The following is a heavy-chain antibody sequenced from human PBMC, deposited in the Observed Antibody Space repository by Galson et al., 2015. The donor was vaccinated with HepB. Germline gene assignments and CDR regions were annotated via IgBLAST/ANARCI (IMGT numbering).Heavy chain of an antibody. CDR2: INSDGSSI. CDR1: GFTFSNYW. D-gene: IGHD4-17*01. CDR3: ARDAGGEMMTTVITA. J-gene: IGHJ5*02. V-gene: IGHV3-74*01. Sequence: SLRLSCAASGFTFSNYWMHWVRQAPGKGLVWVSRINSDGSSIAHADSVKGRFTISRDNAKNTLYLQMNSLRADDTAVYYCARDAGGEMMTTVITAWGQGTLVTVSS.